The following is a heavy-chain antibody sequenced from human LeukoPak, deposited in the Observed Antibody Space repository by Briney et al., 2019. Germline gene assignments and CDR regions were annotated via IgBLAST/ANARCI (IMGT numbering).Heavy chain of an antibody. CDR1: GYTFTSYY. V-gene: IGHV1-46*01. Sequence: ASVKVSCKASGYTFTSYYMHWVRQAPGQGLEWMGIINPSGGSTSYAQKFQGRVTMTRDMSTSTAYMELRSLRSDDTAVYYCAREDRANWFDPWGQGTLVTVSS. CDR3: AREDRANWFDP. CDR2: INPSGGST. J-gene: IGHJ5*02. D-gene: IGHD1-26*01.